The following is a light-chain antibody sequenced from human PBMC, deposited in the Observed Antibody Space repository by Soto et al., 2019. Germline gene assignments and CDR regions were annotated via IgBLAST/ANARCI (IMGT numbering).Light chain of an antibody. CDR1: SSNIGSNT. V-gene: IGLV1-44*01. J-gene: IGLJ3*02. CDR3: AAWDDSLNGWV. Sequence: QSVLTQPPSASGTPGQRVTISCSGSSSNIGSNTVNWYQQLPGTAPKLLIYSNNQRPSGVPDRFSGSKSGTSASLAISGLQSEDEADYSCAAWDDSLNGWVFGGATKLTVL. CDR2: SNN.